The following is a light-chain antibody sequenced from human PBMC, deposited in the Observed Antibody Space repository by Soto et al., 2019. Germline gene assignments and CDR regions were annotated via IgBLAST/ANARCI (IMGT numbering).Light chain of an antibody. V-gene: IGKV1-5*03. CDR1: QTISSW. Sequence: DIQMTQSPFTLSASVGDRVTITCRASQTISSWLAWYQQKLGKAPKLLIYKASSLESGVPSRFSGSGSGTEFTLTISSLQPADFATYYCQQFNNYSLTFGGGTKVDIK. J-gene: IGKJ4*01. CDR2: KAS. CDR3: QQFNNYSLT.